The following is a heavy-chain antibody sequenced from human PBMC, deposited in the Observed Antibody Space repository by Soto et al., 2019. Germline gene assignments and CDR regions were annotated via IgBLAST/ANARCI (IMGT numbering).Heavy chain of an antibody. J-gene: IGHJ4*02. CDR1: GFTFSTAG. D-gene: IGHD3-10*01. CDR2: ISYDGSNK. Sequence: QVQLVESGGGVVQPGRSLRLSCAASGFTFSTAGMHWVRQAPGKGLEWVALISYDGSNKYYADSVKGRFTISRDNSKNTGYLQMIGLRAEDTAVYYCAKDPSSALWFGESLDSWGQGTLVTVSS. CDR3: AKDPSSALWFGESLDS. V-gene: IGHV3-30*18.